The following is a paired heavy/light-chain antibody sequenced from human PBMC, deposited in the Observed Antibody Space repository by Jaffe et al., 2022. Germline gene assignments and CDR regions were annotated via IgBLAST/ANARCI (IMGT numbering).Heavy chain of an antibody. CDR3: ARGFETGNYFDY. J-gene: IGHJ4*02. Sequence: QVQLVQSGAEVKKPGASLKVSCKASGYTFTSYTIHWVRQVPGQRPEWMGCINAGNGNTKYSQNFQGRVTITADTSASTTYMELSSLRSEDTAVYYCARGFETGNYFDYWGQGTLVTVSS. V-gene: IGHV1-3*01. CDR2: INAGNGNT. D-gene: IGHD3-9*01. CDR1: GYTFTSYT.
Light chain of an antibody. Sequence: SSELTQDPAVSVALGQTVRITCQGDSLRSYYASWYQQKPGQAPLLVIYNKDNRPSGIPDRFSGSSSGNTASLTITGAQAEDEADYYCNSRDSSGNQYVFGTGTKVTVL. CDR2: NKD. J-gene: IGLJ1*01. CDR3: NSRDSSGNQYV. CDR1: SLRSYY. V-gene: IGLV3-19*01.